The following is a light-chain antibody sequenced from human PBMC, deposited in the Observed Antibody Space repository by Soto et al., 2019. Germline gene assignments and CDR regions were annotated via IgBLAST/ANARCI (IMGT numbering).Light chain of an antibody. J-gene: IGKJ1*01. CDR3: QQYGNSPWT. Sequence: EIVFTQSPGTLSLSPGERATLSCRASQSVSSNYLAWYQQKPGQAPRLLIYGASSRATGIPDRFSGSGSGTDFTLTISRLEPADFAVFYCQQYGNSPWTFGQGTKV. CDR2: GAS. V-gene: IGKV3-20*01. CDR1: QSVSSNY.